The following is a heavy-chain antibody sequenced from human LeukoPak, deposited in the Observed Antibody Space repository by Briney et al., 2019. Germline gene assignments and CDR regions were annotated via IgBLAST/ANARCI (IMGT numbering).Heavy chain of an antibody. Sequence: GGSLRLSCAASRFTFSDYYMSWIRQAPGKGLEWVPYISSSGSTIYYADSVKGRFTISRDNAKNTLYLQMNSLRAEDTAVYYCARDRLRGFGVVTYMFDYWGQGTLVTVSS. J-gene: IGHJ4*02. CDR1: RFTFSDYY. CDR2: ISSSGSTI. D-gene: IGHD3-3*01. V-gene: IGHV3-11*01. CDR3: ARDRLRGFGVVTYMFDY.